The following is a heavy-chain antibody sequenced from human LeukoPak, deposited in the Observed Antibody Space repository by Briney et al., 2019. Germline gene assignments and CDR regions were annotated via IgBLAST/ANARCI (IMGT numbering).Heavy chain of an antibody. CDR1: GFTFSDFY. J-gene: IGHJ4*02. V-gene: IGHV3-11*04. D-gene: IGHD1-26*01. Sequence: GGSPRLSCAASGFTFSDFYMTWIRQAPGKGLEWISYITSVGSTYYAGSVKGRFTISRDNAKNSLYLQMNSLRAEDTAVYYCARTYSGSYHFDYWGQGTLVTVSS. CDR3: ARTYSGSYHFDY. CDR2: ITSVGST.